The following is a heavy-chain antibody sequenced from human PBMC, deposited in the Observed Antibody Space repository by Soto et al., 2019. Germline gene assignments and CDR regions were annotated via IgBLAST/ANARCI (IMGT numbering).Heavy chain of an antibody. D-gene: IGHD5-12*01. J-gene: IGHJ4*02. CDR2: IWYDGSNT. CDR1: GFTFSSYG. CDR3: ARDNSYSGYELFDY. V-gene: IGHV3-33*01. Sequence: QVQLVESGGVVVQPGRSLRLSCAAAGFTFSSYGMHWVRQAPGKGLEWVAVIWYDGSNTYYADSVKGRFTSSRDNSKNSLYLQMNSLRAEDTAVYYCARDNSYSGYELFDYWGQGTLVTVSS.